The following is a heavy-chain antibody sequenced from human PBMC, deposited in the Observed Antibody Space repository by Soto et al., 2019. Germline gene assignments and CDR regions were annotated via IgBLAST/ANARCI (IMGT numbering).Heavy chain of an antibody. CDR3: TRSAISPYGGLIGPFDY. CDR2: IIPILGIA. V-gene: IGHV1-69*02. Sequence: SVKVSCKASGGTFSSYTISWVRQAPGQGLEWMGRIIPILGIANYAQKFQGRVTITADKSTSTAYMELSSLISEDTAVYYCTRSAISPYGGLIGPFDYWGQGNLVTVSS. CDR1: GGTFSSYT. D-gene: IGHD3-16*02. J-gene: IGHJ4*02.